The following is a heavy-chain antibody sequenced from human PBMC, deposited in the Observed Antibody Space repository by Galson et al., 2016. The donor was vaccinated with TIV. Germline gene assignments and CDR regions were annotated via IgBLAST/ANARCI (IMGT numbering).Heavy chain of an antibody. CDR1: GFSLSTYGMS. CDR2: TDWDDDK. V-gene: IGHV2-70*17. J-gene: IGHJ4*02. D-gene: IGHD3-3*01. Sequence: PALVKTTQTLTLTCTFSGFSLSTYGMSVGWIRQPPGKALEWLARTDWDDDKFYNSSLKTRLTISKDISRNQVVLTMNNIDPVDTATYYCARAPISLFGLATSYYFDYWGQGTLVTVSS. CDR3: ARAPISLFGLATSYYFDY.